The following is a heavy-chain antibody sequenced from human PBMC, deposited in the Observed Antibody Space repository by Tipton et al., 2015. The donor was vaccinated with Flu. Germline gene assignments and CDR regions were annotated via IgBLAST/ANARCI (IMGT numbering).Heavy chain of an antibody. CDR1: GGSIGVTTYY. D-gene: IGHD2/OR15-2a*01. Sequence: LRLSCTVSGGSIGVTTYYWGWIRQPPGKGLEYIGSVYYTGGTYFNPSLKSRVTVSIDTSKKQFSLKLNSVTAADTAVYYCARLSLSFNAFDIWGQGTTVIVSS. V-gene: IGHV4-39*07. CDR2: VYYTGGT. J-gene: IGHJ3*02. CDR3: ARLSLSFNAFDI.